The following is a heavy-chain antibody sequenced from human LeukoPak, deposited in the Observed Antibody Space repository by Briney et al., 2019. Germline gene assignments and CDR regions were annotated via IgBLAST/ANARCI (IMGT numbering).Heavy chain of an antibody. Sequence: PGGSLRLSCAASGFSFSSYAMSWVRQAPGKGLEWVSAISGSGGSTYYADSVRGRFTISRDNSKNTLYLQMNSLRAEDTAVYYCAKLRGYSYHECFDYWGQGTLVTVSS. J-gene: IGHJ4*02. CDR3: AKLRGYSYHECFDY. V-gene: IGHV3-23*01. CDR2: ISGSGGST. D-gene: IGHD5-18*01. CDR1: GFSFSSYA.